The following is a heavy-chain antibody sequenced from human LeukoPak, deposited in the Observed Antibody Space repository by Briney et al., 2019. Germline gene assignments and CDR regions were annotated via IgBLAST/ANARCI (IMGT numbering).Heavy chain of an antibody. CDR1: GFSFNGYS. D-gene: IGHD6-13*01. CDR3: AREDSTLDY. Sequence: GGSLRLSCAASGFSFNGYSMTWVRQAPGKGLEWVSYISSSGSTIYYADSVKGRFTISRDNAKNSLYLQMNSLRAEDTAVYYCAREDSTLDYWGQGTLVTVSS. CDR2: ISSSGSTI. V-gene: IGHV3-48*04. J-gene: IGHJ4*02.